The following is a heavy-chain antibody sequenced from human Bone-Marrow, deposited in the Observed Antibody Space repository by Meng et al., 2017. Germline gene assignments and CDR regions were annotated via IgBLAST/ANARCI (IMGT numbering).Heavy chain of an antibody. D-gene: IGHD2-8*01. CDR3: ARGGYCTNGVCFGIDY. Sequence: QGQLVESGAEVKKPGASVKVSCKASGYTFTSYAMNWVRQAPGQGLEWMGWINTNTGNPTYAQGFTGRFVFSLDTSVSTAYLQISSLKAEDTAVYYCARGGYCTNGVCFGIDYWGQGTLVTVSS. V-gene: IGHV7-4-1*02. CDR2: INTNTGNP. CDR1: GYTFTSYA. J-gene: IGHJ4*02.